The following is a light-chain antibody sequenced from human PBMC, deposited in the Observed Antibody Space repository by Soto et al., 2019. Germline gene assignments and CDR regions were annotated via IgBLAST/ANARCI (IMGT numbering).Light chain of an antibody. CDR3: QKYNSTTFT. Sequence: DIQMTQSPSSLSASVGDRVTITCRATQGISNYVAWYQQKPGKAPKLLIYAASTLQSGVPSRFSGSGSGTDFTLTISSLQPEDVATYYCQKYNSTTFTFGPGTKVDIK. CDR1: QGISNY. J-gene: IGKJ3*01. V-gene: IGKV1-27*01. CDR2: AAS.